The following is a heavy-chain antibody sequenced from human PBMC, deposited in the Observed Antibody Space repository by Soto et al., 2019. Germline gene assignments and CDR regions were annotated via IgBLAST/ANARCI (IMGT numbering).Heavy chain of an antibody. Sequence: PSETLSLACTFSPGSIINYFCNWIRQPAGKGLEWIGRIDNSGSTNYNPSLKSRITMSADTSRNQFSLKLNSVTAADTAVYYCARGGQDFWSGPFDYWGQGALVTVSS. V-gene: IGHV4-4*07. CDR2: IDNSGST. J-gene: IGHJ4*02. CDR1: PGSIINYF. CDR3: ARGGQDFWSGPFDY. D-gene: IGHD3-3*01.